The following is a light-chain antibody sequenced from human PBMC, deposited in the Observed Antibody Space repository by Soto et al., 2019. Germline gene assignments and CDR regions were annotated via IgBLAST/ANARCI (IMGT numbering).Light chain of an antibody. J-gene: IGKJ3*01. Sequence: AIQMTQSPSSPSASVGDRVTITCRASQDIRNDLGWYQQKPGQAPNLLIFAASTLQIGVPSRFSGSGSGTYFTLTISSLQPEDFATYYCLQAYNYPFTFGPGTTVDIK. CDR2: AAS. CDR3: LQAYNYPFT. V-gene: IGKV1-6*01. CDR1: QDIRND.